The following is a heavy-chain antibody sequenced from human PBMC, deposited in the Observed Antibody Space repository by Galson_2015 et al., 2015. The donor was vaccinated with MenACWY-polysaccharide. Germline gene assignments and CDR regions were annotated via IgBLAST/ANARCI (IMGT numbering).Heavy chain of an antibody. J-gene: IGHJ4*02. CDR1: GDSFRNHF. Sequence: ATLSLCSAAYGDSFRNHFWTWSRQPAEKGVEWIGEINNGGNTNYKPTLKNRVTMSEDASKSQFSLSLRSVTAAATAVYYCARRPFLDRTRVLKVRPPYYFDFWGQGARVTVSS. D-gene: IGHD3/OR15-3a*01. CDR2: INNGGNT. V-gene: IGHV4-34*01. CDR3: ARRPFLDRTRVLKVRPPYYFDF.